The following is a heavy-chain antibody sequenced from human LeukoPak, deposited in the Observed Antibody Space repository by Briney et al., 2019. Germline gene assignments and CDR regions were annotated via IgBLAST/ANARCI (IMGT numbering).Heavy chain of an antibody. CDR3: GSQREWSLTEYHFDY. CDR1: GYSISSGYY. J-gene: IGHJ4*02. CDR2: VYHSGST. Sequence: SETLSLTCTVSGYSISSGYYCGWIRQPPGKGLDWIGSVYHSGSTYYNPSLKSRVTISTDKSKNQFSLKLTSVTAADTAVYYCGSQREWSLTEYHFDYWGQGTLVTVSS. V-gene: IGHV4-38-2*02. D-gene: IGHD3-3*01.